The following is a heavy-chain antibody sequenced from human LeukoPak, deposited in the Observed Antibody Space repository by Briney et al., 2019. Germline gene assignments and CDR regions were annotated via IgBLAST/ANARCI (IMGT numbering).Heavy chain of an antibody. CDR1: GFTFSTFA. Sequence: GGSLRLSCAASGFTFSTFAMIWVRQPPGKGLEWVSSIFPSGGEIHYADSVKGRFTISRDNSKNTLYLQMNSLRAEDTAVYYCAKDRRRTYYDILTGYSLDYWGQGTLVTVSS. CDR2: IFPSGGEI. CDR3: AKDRRRTYYDILTGYSLDY. D-gene: IGHD3-9*01. J-gene: IGHJ4*02. V-gene: IGHV3-23*01.